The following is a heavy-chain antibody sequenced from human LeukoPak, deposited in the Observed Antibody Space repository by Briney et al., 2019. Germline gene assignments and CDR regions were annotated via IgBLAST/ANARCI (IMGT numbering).Heavy chain of an antibody. Sequence: SVKVSCKASGGTFSSYAISWVRQAPGQGLEWMGGIIPIFGTANYAQKFQGRVTITADKSTSTAYMELSSLRSEDTAVYYCARERGPVYDFWSGYYPTFDYWGQGTLVTVSS. J-gene: IGHJ4*02. V-gene: IGHV1-69*06. CDR3: ARERGPVYDFWSGYYPTFDY. CDR2: IIPIFGTA. D-gene: IGHD3-3*01. CDR1: GGTFSSYA.